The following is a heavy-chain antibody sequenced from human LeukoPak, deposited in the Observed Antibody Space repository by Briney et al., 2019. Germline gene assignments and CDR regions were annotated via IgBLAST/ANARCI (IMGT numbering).Heavy chain of an antibody. Sequence: PGGSLRLSCAASGFTFSSYSMNWVRQAPGKGLEWVSYISSSSSTIYYADSVKGRFTISRDNAKNSLYLQMSSLRAEDTAVYYCATPYPEFWSGYYYWGQGTLVTVSS. CDR2: ISSSSSTI. D-gene: IGHD3-3*01. V-gene: IGHV3-48*01. CDR3: ATPYPEFWSGYYY. J-gene: IGHJ4*02. CDR1: GFTFSSYS.